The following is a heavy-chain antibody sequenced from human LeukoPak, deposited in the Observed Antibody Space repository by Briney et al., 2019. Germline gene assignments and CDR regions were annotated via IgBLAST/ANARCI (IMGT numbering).Heavy chain of an antibody. V-gene: IGHV4-59*11. Sequence: PSETLSLTCTVSGGSISSHYWSWIRQPPGKGLGWIGYIYYSGSTNYNPSLKSRVTISVDTSKNQFSLKLSSVTAADTAVYYCARESYDILTGYYRTPTGGNWFDPWGQGTLVTVSS. J-gene: IGHJ5*02. CDR1: GGSISSHY. CDR3: ARESYDILTGYYRTPTGGNWFDP. D-gene: IGHD3-9*01. CDR2: IYYSGST.